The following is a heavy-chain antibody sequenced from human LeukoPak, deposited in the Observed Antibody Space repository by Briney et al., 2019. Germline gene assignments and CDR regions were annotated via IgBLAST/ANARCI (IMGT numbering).Heavy chain of an antibody. V-gene: IGHV4-34*01. CDR2: INHSGST. Sequence: SETLSLTCAVYGGSFSGYYWSWIRQPPGKGLEWIGEINHSGSTNYNPSLKSRVAISVDTSKNQFSLKLSSVTAADTAVYYCARRYYDFWSGYSRFDYWGQGTLVTVSS. CDR3: ARRYYDFWSGYSRFDY. CDR1: GGSFSGYY. J-gene: IGHJ4*02. D-gene: IGHD3-3*01.